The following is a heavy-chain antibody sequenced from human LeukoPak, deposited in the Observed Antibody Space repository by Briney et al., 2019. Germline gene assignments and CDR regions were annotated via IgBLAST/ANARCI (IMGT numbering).Heavy chain of an antibody. CDR1: GFTFSSYW. CDR3: ARDADYTGYDLFDY. J-gene: IGHJ4*02. CDR2: IKRDGTEK. Sequence: GGSLRLSCAASGFTFSSYWMTWVRQAPGKGLEWVANIKRDGTEKNYADSVKGRFIISRDNAENSLFLQMSSLRAEDTAVYYCARDADYTGYDLFDYWGQGTLVTVSS. V-gene: IGHV3-7*01. D-gene: IGHD5-12*01.